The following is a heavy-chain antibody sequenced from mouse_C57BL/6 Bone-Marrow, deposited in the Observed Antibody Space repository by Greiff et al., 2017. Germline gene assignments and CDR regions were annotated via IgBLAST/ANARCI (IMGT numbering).Heavy chain of an antibody. V-gene: IGHV5-12*01. CDR1: GFTFSDYY. CDR2: ISNGGGST. Sequence: EVKLVESGGGLVQPGGSLKLSCAASGFTFSDYYMYWVRQTPEKRLEWVAYISNGGGSTYYPDTVKGRFTISRDNAKNTLYLQMSRLKSEDTAMYYCARTNYGGFAYWGQGTLVTVSA. CDR3: ARTNYGGFAY. J-gene: IGHJ3*01. D-gene: IGHD1-1*01.